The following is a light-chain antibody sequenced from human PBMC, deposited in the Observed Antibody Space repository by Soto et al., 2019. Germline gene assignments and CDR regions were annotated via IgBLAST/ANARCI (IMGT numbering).Light chain of an antibody. V-gene: IGKV3-20*01. CDR1: QSVSSY. Sequence: EIVLTQSPATLSFSPGERATLCCRASQSVSSYLAWYQQKPGQAPRLLIYGASNRATGIPDRFSGSGSGTDFTLTISRLEPEDFAVYYCQQYGSSGTFGQGTKVDIK. CDR3: QQYGSSGT. CDR2: GAS. J-gene: IGKJ1*01.